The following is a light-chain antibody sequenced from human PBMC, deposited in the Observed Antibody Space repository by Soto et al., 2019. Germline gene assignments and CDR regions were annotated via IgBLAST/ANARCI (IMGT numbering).Light chain of an antibody. CDR2: GVT. J-gene: IGLJ1*01. V-gene: IGLV2-14*01. CDR3: SSYSTSYFDF. Sequence: QSALTQPACVSGSPGQSLTISCTGTTSDIGVYDYVSWYQQYPDKAPKLLIYGVTIRPSGISNRFSGSKSGSTASLTISGLRDEDEADYYCSSYSTSYFDFFGSGPKVTVL. CDR1: TSDIGVYDY.